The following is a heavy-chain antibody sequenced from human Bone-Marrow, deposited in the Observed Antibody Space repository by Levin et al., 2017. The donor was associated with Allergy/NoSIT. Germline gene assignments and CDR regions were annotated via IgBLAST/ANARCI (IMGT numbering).Heavy chain of an antibody. CDR3: ARTNSDFWSGYPQGYFDL. V-gene: IGHV3-64*02. Sequence: PTGGSLRLSCAVSGFTFSSYAMHWVRQAPGKGLEYVSAISSGGDSTYYADSVKGRFTISRDNSKNTLFLQMGSLRAEDMAVYYCARTNSDFWSGYPQGYFDLWGRGTLVTVSS. J-gene: IGHJ2*01. CDR2: ISSGGDST. D-gene: IGHD3-3*01. CDR1: GFTFSSYA.